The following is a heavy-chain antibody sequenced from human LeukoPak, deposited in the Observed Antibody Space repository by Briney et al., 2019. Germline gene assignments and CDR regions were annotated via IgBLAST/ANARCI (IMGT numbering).Heavy chain of an antibody. V-gene: IGHV4-39*01. CDR2: IYYSGST. CDR1: GGSISSYY. Sequence: SETLSLTCTVSGGSISSYYWGWIRQPPGKGLEWIGSIYYSGSTYYNPSLKSRVTISVDTSKNQFSLKLSSVTAADTAVYYCATTDSSGYYFRGPHDYWGQGTLVTVSS. D-gene: IGHD3-22*01. J-gene: IGHJ4*02. CDR3: ATTDSSGYYFRGPHDY.